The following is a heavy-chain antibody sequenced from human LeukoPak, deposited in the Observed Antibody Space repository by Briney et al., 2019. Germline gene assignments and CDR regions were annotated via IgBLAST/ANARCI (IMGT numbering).Heavy chain of an antibody. CDR3: ARYITMVRGGSWFDP. Sequence: ASVKVSCKASGYTFTNSDINWVRQAAGQGLEWMGWMNPDSGNTGYARNFQGRVTMTRNTSISTAYMELCSLRSEDTAVYYCARYITMVRGGSWFDPWGQGTLVTVSS. D-gene: IGHD3-10*01. V-gene: IGHV1-8*01. CDR2: MNPDSGNT. J-gene: IGHJ5*02. CDR1: GYTFTNSD.